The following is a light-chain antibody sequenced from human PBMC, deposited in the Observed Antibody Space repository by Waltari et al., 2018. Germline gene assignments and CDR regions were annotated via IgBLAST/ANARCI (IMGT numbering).Light chain of an antibody. CDR2: QDN. CDR1: KLGDKS. V-gene: IGLV3-1*01. CDR3: QTWDSSTVV. Sequence: SYELTQPPSVSVSPGQTPSITCSGDKLGDKSVCWYQQKPGQPPVSVIYQDNKRPSGIPERFSGSNSGNTATLTISGTQAMDEADYYCQTWDSSTVVFGGGTKLTVL. J-gene: IGLJ2*01.